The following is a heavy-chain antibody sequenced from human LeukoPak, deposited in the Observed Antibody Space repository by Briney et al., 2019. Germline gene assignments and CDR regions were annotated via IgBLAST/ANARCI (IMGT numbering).Heavy chain of an antibody. J-gene: IGHJ4*02. CDR2: IGSSNTI. Sequence: GGSLRLSCAASGFTFSDYYMSWIRQAPGKGLEWLSYIGSSNTICSADSVKGRFTISRDNAKNSLYLQMNSLRAEDTAVYYCARGSFLITFGGLIVWGQGTLVTVSS. CDR3: ARGSFLITFGGLIV. D-gene: IGHD3-16*02. V-gene: IGHV3-11*04. CDR1: GFTFSDYY.